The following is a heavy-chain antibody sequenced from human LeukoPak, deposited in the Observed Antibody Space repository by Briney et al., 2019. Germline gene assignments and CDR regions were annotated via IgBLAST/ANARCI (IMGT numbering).Heavy chain of an antibody. CDR1: GGSFSGYY. Sequence: ASETLSLTCAVYGGSFSGYYWSWIRQPPGKGLEWIGEINHSGSTNYNPSLKSRVTISVDTSKNQFSLKLSSVTAADTAVYYCARDLYYYDSSGYSYYFDYWGQGTLVTVSS. CDR3: ARDLYYYDSSGYSYYFDY. D-gene: IGHD3-22*01. V-gene: IGHV4-34*01. J-gene: IGHJ4*02. CDR2: INHSGST.